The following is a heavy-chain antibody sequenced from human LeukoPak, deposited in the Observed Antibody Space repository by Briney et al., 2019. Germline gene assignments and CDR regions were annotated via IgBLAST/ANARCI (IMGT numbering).Heavy chain of an antibody. V-gene: IGHV3-74*01. CDR2: INTDGSST. CDR1: GFTFSSYW. Sequence: PGGSLRLSCAASGFTFSSYWMHWVRQAPGKGLVWVSRINTDGSSTSYADSVKGRFTISRDNSKNTLYLQMNSLRAEDTAVYYCATNDGYEVFDYWGQGTLVTVSS. D-gene: IGHD5-12*01. J-gene: IGHJ4*02. CDR3: ATNDGYEVFDY.